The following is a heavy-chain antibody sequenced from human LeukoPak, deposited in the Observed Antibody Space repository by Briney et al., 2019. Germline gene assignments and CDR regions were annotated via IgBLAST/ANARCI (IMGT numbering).Heavy chain of an antibody. J-gene: IGHJ4*02. CDR2: ISGSGGST. V-gene: IGHV3-23*01. CDR3: AKFRAATGGFYSDS. Sequence: GGSLRLSCVASGFTLSSYALSWVRQAPGKGLEWVSSISGSGGSTYYADSVQGRCTVSRDNSKNTLYLQMNSLRADDTAVYYCAKFRAATGGFYSDSWGQGTLVTVSS. D-gene: IGHD6-13*01. CDR1: GFTLSSYA.